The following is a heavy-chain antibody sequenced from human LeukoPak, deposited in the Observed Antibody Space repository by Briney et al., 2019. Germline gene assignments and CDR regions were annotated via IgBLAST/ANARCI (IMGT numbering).Heavy chain of an antibody. Sequence: SETLSLTCTVSGGSISSYYWSWIRQPPGKGLEWIGYIYYSGSTNYNPSLKSRVTISVDTSKNQFSLKLSSVTAADTAVYYCARELEIDAFHIWGQGTMVTVSS. CDR2: IYYSGST. D-gene: IGHD1-1*01. J-gene: IGHJ3*02. V-gene: IGHV4-59*01. CDR1: GGSISSYY. CDR3: ARELEIDAFHI.